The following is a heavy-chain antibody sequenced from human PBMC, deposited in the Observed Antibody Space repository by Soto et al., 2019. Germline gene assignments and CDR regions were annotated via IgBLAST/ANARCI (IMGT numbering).Heavy chain of an antibody. CDR1: GYIFTTYG. J-gene: IGHJ4*02. D-gene: IGHD1-1*01. V-gene: IGHV1-18*01. CDR3: ARGRYGNY. Sequence: QVHLVQSGAEVKKPGASVKVSCKGSGYIFTTYGITWVRQAPGQELEWMGWISAHNGNTNYAQKRQGRVTVTRDTSTSTAYMELRNLRSDDTAVYYCARGRYGNYWGQGALVTVSS. CDR2: ISAHNGNT.